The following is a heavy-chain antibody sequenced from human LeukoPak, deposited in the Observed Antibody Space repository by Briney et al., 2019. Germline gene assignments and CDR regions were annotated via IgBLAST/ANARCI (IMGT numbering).Heavy chain of an antibody. J-gene: IGHJ4*02. CDR3: ARERRVSYDSSGYYPWRVVSNCYYFDY. D-gene: IGHD3-22*01. V-gene: IGHV4-34*01. CDR2: INHSGST. CDR1: GGSFSGYY. Sequence: SETLSLTCAVYGGSFSGYYWSWIRQPPGKGLEWIGEINHSGSTNYNPSLKSRVTISVDTSKNQFSLKLSSVTAADTAVYYCARERRVSYDSSGYYPWRVVSNCYYFDYWGQGTLVTVSS.